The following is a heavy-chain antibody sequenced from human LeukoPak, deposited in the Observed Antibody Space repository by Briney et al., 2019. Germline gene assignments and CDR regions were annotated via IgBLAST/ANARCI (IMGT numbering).Heavy chain of an antibody. CDR3: ARSGGYWFDP. V-gene: IGHV4-59*01. Sequence: SETLSLTCTVSGGSINSYYWSWIRQPPGKGLEWIGYIYYSGSTNYNPSLKSRVTISVDTSKNQSSLKLSSVTAADTAMYYCARSGGYWFDPWGQGTLVTISS. CDR2: IYYSGST. D-gene: IGHD3-10*01. CDR1: GGSINSYY. J-gene: IGHJ5*02.